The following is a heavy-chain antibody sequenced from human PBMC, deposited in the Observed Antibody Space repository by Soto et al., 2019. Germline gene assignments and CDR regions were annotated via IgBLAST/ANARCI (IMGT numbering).Heavy chain of an antibody. D-gene: IGHD2-8*01. CDR1: GFTFSSYA. J-gene: IGHJ3*02. V-gene: IGHV3-23*01. CDR2: ISGSGGST. CDR3: AKDPYCTNGVCYLPPFNI. Sequence: GGSLRLSCAASGFTFSSYAMSWVRQAPGKGLEWVSAISGSGGSTYYADSVKGRFTISRDNSKNTLYLQMNSLRAEDTAVYYCAKDPYCTNGVCYLPPFNIWGQGTMVTVSS.